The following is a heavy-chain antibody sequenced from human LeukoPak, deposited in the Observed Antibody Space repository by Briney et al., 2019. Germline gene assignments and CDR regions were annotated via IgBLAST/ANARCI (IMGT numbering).Heavy chain of an antibody. CDR3: ARAGALDILGRSAPYYYYMDV. CDR2: ISSSSSTI. Sequence: PGGFLRLSCAASGFTFSSYSMNWVPQAPGKGLEWVSYISSSSSTIYYADSVKGRFTISRDNAKNSLYLQMNSLRAEDTAVYYCARAGALDILGRSAPYYYYMDVWGKGTTVTVSS. D-gene: IGHD3-9*01. CDR1: GFTFSSYS. J-gene: IGHJ6*03. V-gene: IGHV3-48*01.